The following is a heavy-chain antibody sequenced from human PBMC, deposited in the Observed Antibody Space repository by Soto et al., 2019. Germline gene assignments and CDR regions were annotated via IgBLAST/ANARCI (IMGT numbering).Heavy chain of an antibody. V-gene: IGHV4-59*08. CDR2: IYYSGST. Sequence: SETLSLTCTVSGGSISSYYWSWIRQPPGKGLEWIGYIYYSGSTNYNPSLKSRVTISVDTSKNQFSLKLSSVTAADTAVYYCARTVVVAATPDYYYYMDVWGKGTTVTVSS. CDR1: GGSISSYY. CDR3: ARTVVVAATPDYYYYMDV. D-gene: IGHD2-15*01. J-gene: IGHJ6*03.